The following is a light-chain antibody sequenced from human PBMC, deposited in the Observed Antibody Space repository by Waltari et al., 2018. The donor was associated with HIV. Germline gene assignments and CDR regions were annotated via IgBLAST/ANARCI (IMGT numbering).Light chain of an antibody. V-gene: IGLV3-1*01. CDR3: QAWDSTHVV. CDR2: QDS. Sequence: SYELTQPPSVSVSPGQTASITCSGDKLGKKYDCWYQQKPVQSPVVVIYQDSQRPSGIPERFSGSNSGNTATLTISGTQAMDEADYYCQAWDSTHVVFGGGTKLTVL. CDR1: KLGKKY. J-gene: IGLJ2*01.